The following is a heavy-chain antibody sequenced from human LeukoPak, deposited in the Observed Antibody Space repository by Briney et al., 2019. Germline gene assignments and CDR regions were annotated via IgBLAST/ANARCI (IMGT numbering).Heavy chain of an antibody. D-gene: IGHD1-26*01. V-gene: IGHV4-59*01. CDR3: ARGSGSYYYYYYYMDV. CDR2: IYYSGST. J-gene: IGHJ6*03. Sequence: PSETLSLTCTVSGGSISSYYRSWIRQPPGKGLEWIGYIYYSGSTNYNPSLKSRVTISVDTSKNQFSLKLSSVTAADTAVYYCARGSGSYYYYYYYMDVWGKGTTVTVSS. CDR1: GGSISSYY.